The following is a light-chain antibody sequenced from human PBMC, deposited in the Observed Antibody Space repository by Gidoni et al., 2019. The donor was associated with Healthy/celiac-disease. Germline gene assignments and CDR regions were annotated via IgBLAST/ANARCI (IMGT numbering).Light chain of an antibody. V-gene: IGLV1-40*01. Sequence: QSVLTQPPSVSGAPGQRVPISCTGSSSNIGAGYDVHWYQQLPGTAPKLLISGNTNRPSGVPDRFSGSKSGTSASLAITGLQAEDEADYYCQSFDSSLSGYVVFGGGTKLTVL. CDR3: QSFDSSLSGYVV. J-gene: IGLJ2*01. CDR1: SSNIGAGYD. CDR2: GNT.